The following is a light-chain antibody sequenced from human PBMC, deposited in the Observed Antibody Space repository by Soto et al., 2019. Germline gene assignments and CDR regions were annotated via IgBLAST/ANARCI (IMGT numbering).Light chain of an antibody. CDR2: AAS. CDR3: LQYYSYPLA. CDR1: QDIRND. Sequence: AIQMTHSPSSLSASVGDRVTITCRAGQDIRNDLGWYQQKPGKAPQVLIYAASNLKSGVPSRFRGSGSGKDFTLTIDSLQPDDSATYYCLQYYSYPLAFGQGAKVDI. J-gene: IGKJ1*01. V-gene: IGKV1-6*01.